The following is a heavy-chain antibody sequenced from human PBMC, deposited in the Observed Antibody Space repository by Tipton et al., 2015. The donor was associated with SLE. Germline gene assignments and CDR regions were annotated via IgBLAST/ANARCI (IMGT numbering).Heavy chain of an antibody. D-gene: IGHD3-22*01. V-gene: IGHV4-59*11. CDR1: GGSIRSHY. CDR2: IDYSGNT. CDR3: ARAVMKRIAMKVPSRAFDI. J-gene: IGHJ3*02. Sequence: GLVKPSETLSLTCTVSGGSIRSHYWSWIRQPPGKGLEWIGFIDYSGNTNYNPSLRSRVTISVDTSQNQFSLKVNPVTAADTAVYYCARAVMKRIAMKVPSRAFDIWGQGTMVTVSS.